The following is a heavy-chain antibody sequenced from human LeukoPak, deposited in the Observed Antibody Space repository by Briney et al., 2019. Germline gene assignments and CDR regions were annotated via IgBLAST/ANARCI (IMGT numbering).Heavy chain of an antibody. J-gene: IGHJ5*02. V-gene: IGHV4-59*01. CDR3: AKEGPVTVTTDGFDP. D-gene: IGHD4-11*01. CDR1: GGSISSYY. CDR2: IYYSGST. Sequence: SETLSLTCTVSGGSISSYYWSWIRQPPGKGLEWIGYIYYSGSTNYNPSLKSRVTISVDTSKNQFSLKLSSVTAADTAVYYCAKEGPVTVTTDGFDPWGQGTLVTVSS.